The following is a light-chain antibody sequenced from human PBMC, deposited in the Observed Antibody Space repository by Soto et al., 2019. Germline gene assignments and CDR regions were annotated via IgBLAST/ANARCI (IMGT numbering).Light chain of an antibody. CDR3: QSYDSSLSGSEV. Sequence: QSVLTQPPSVSGAPGQRVTISCTGGTSNIGAGHDVHWYQHLPGTAPKLLIYGNGNRPSGVPDRFSGSKSGTSASLAITGLQAEDEADYYCQSYDSSLSGSEVFGTGTKLTVL. CDR1: TSNIGAGHD. V-gene: IGLV1-40*01. J-gene: IGLJ1*01. CDR2: GNG.